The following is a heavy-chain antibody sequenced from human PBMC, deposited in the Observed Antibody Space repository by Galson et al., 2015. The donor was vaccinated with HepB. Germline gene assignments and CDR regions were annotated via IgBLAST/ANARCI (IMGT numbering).Heavy chain of an antibody. D-gene: IGHD2-15*01. CDR2: IYTSGST. CDR3: ASLSRYCSGGSCYSFDY. Sequence: QVQLQESGPGLVKPSQTLSLTCTVSGDSISSGSYYWSWIRQPAGKELEWIGRIYTSGSTDYNPSLRSRVTMSADTSKNQFSLKLSSVTAADTAVYYCASLSRYCSGGSCYSFDYWGQGTLVTVSS. V-gene: IGHV4-61*02. J-gene: IGHJ4*02. CDR1: GDSISSGSYY.